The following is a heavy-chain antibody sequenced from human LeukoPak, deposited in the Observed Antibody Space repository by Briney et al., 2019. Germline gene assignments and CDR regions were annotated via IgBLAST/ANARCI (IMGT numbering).Heavy chain of an antibody. CDR3: ARGSGYTYGYPFDS. CDR2: IYTSGST. Sequence: SETLSLTCTVSGGSVSSYYWSWIRQPAGKGLEWIGRIYTSGSTNYNPSLKSRVTMSVDTSKNQFSLKLSSVTAADTAVHYCARGSGYTYGYPFDSWGQGTLVTVSS. V-gene: IGHV4-4*07. J-gene: IGHJ4*02. CDR1: GGSVSSYY. D-gene: IGHD5-18*01.